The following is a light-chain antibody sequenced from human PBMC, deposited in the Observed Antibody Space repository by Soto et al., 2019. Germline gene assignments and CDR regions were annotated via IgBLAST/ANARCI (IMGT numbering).Light chain of an antibody. CDR3: QQTYSSPPYT. J-gene: IGKJ2*01. CDR1: QTISTY. CDR2: AGS. V-gene: IGKV1-39*01. Sequence: DIQMTQSPSSLSASVGDRVTITCRASQTISTYINWYQQKPGKAPKLLMYAGSSLQSGVPSRFSGSGSGTDFTLTISSLQPEDFATYYCQQTYSSPPYTFGQGTKLEIK.